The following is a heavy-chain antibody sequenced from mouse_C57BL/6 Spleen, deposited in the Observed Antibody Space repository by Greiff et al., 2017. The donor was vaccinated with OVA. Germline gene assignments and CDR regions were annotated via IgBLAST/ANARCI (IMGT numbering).Heavy chain of an antibody. Sequence: VQLQQPGAELVRPGTSVKLSCKASGYTFTSYWMHWVKQRPGQGLEWIGVIDPSDSYTNYNQKFKGKATLTVDTSSSTAYMQLSSLTSEDSAVYYCAPLYYYGSRNYYFDYWGQGTTLTVSS. D-gene: IGHD1-1*01. CDR2: IDPSDSYT. J-gene: IGHJ2*01. V-gene: IGHV1-59*01. CDR1: GYTFTSYW. CDR3: APLYYYGSRNYYFDY.